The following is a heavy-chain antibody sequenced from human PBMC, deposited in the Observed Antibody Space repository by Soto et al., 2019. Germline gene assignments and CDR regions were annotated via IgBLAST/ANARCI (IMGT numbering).Heavy chain of an antibody. J-gene: IGHJ5*02. D-gene: IGHD5-18*01. V-gene: IGHV4-59*01. CDR2: IYYSGST. Sequence: SETLSLTCTVSGGSISSYYWSWIRQPPGKGLEWIGYIYYSGSTNYNPSLKSRVTISVDTSKNQFSLKLSSVTAADTAVYYCARGRYSYGYWWFDPWGQGTLVTVSS. CDR3: ARGRYSYGYWWFDP. CDR1: GGSISSYY.